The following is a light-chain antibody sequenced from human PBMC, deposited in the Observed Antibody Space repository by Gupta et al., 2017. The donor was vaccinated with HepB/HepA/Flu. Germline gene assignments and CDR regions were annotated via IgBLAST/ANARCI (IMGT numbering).Light chain of an antibody. J-gene: IGKJ4*01. Sequence: IVLTQSPGTLSLFPGETATLSCRASQSVSSTSLAWYQQKPGQAPRLIISGASSRATGIPIRFSASGSGTDFTLTISRLEPEDFAMYYCQQFGSAPLTFGGGTRV. CDR2: GAS. CDR1: QSVSSTS. V-gene: IGKV3-20*01. CDR3: QQFGSAPLT.